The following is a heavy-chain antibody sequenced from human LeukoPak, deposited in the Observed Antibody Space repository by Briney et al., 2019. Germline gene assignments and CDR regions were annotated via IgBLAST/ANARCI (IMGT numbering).Heavy chain of an antibody. CDR1: GFTLRSYA. CDR2: ISGSDGST. Sequence: GGSLRLSCAASGFTLRSYAMSWVRQAPGKGLEWVSAISGSDGSTYYADSVKGRFTISRDNSKNTLYLQMNSLRAEDTAVYYCAKLIYYYASSGDPRTDYWGQGTLVTVSS. CDR3: AKLIYYYASSGDPRTDY. J-gene: IGHJ4*02. D-gene: IGHD3-22*01. V-gene: IGHV3-23*01.